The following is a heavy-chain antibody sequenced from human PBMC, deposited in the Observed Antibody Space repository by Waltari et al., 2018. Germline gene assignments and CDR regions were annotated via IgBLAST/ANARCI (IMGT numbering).Heavy chain of an antibody. Sequence: EVQLVESGGGLVKPGGPLRLSCAAPGLTFSYYTMNWVRLDPGKGLEWVSLISSSSSYKYYADSVKGRFTLSRDNAKNSLYLQMNSLRAEDTAVYYCARSLVYDTSGDEAFDIWGQGTMVTVSS. D-gene: IGHD3-22*01. CDR3: ARSLVYDTSGDEAFDI. V-gene: IGHV3-21*02. CDR1: GLTFSYYT. CDR2: ISSSSSYK. J-gene: IGHJ3*02.